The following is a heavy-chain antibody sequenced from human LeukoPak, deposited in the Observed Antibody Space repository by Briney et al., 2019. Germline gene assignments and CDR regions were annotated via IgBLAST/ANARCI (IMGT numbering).Heavy chain of an antibody. CDR1: GYTLTELS. V-gene: IGHV1-24*01. Sequence: ASVKVSCKVSGYTLTELSMHWVRHAPGKGLELMGGFDPEDGETIYAQKFQGRVTMTEDTSTDTAYMELSSLRSEDTAVYYCATQKTPRRSLNWYFDLWGRGTLVTVSS. D-gene: IGHD2-15*01. CDR3: ATQKTPRRSLNWYFDL. J-gene: IGHJ2*01. CDR2: FDPEDGET.